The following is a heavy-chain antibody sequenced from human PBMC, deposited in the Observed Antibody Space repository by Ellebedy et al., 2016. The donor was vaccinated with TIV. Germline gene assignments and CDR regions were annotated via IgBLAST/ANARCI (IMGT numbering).Heavy chain of an antibody. CDR2: VYSTGST. J-gene: IGHJ4*02. D-gene: IGHD5-12*01. CDR3: ARLRQHGYSSYEPFDS. CDR1: GGSISSYY. Sequence: MPSETLSLTCTVSGGSISSYYWNWIRQPPGKGLEWIAYVYSTGSTNYNPSLRSRVTISVDTSKNQFSLKLTSVTAADTAVYYCARLRQHGYSSYEPFDSWGQGTLVTVSS. V-gene: IGHV4-59*01.